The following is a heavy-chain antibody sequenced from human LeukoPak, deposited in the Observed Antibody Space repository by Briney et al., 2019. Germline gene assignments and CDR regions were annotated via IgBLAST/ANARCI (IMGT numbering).Heavy chain of an antibody. CDR3: ARASLLVRSAFDI. V-gene: IGHV4-59*01. J-gene: IGHJ3*02. CDR2: IYYSVST. CDR1: GGSISSYY. D-gene: IGHD6-13*01. Sequence: SETLCLTCTVSGGSISSYYWSWIRQPPGKGLEWIGYIYYSVSTNYNPSLKSRVTITVDTSKNQFSLKLSSVTAADTAVYYCARASLLVRSAFDIWGQGTMVTVSS.